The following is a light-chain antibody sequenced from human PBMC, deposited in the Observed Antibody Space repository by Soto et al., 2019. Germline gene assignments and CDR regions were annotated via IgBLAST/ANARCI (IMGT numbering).Light chain of an antibody. CDR2: GAY. V-gene: IGKV3-15*01. J-gene: IGKJ1*01. Sequence: EIVMTQSPATLSVSPGERATLSCRVSQSVSNNLAWYQQKHGQAPRLLFYGAYTRATGIPARFSGSGYGKDFTLTISRLQYEDFAVYYCQKYNNWTPTFGQGTMADLK. CDR3: QKYNNWTPT. CDR1: QSVSNN.